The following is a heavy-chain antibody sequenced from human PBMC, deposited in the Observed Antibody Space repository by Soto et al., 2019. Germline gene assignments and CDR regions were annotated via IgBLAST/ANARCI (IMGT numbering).Heavy chain of an antibody. V-gene: IGHV3-15*01. J-gene: IGHJ1*01. CDR1: GFTFSNAW. CDR3: TTGIAVAGTEYFQH. CDR2: IKSKTDGGTT. Sequence: PGGSLRLSCAASGFTFSNAWMSWVRQDPGKGLEWVGRIKSKTDGGTTDYAAPVKGRFTISRDDSKNTLYLQMNSLKTEDTAVYYRTTGIAVAGTEYFQHWGQGTLVTVSS. D-gene: IGHD6-19*01.